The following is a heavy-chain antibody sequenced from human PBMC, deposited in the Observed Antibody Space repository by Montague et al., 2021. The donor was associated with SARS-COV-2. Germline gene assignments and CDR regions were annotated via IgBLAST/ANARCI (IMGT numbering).Heavy chain of an antibody. CDR1: GGSFSGYY. CDR3: ARALPVTTFFYSCYGMDV. J-gene: IGHJ6*02. Sequence: SETLSLTCAVYGGSFSGYYWSWTRQPPGKGLEWIGEINHSGSTNYNPSLKSRVTISVDTSKNQFSLELSSVTAADTAVYYCARALPVTTFFYSCYGMDVWGQGTTVTVSS. V-gene: IGHV4-34*01. D-gene: IGHD4-17*01. CDR2: INHSGST.